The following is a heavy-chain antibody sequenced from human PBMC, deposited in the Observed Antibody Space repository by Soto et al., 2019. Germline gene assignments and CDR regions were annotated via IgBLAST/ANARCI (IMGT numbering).Heavy chain of an antibody. D-gene: IGHD3-10*01. CDR1: GGSISSGNYY. CDR3: ARDDGSGSSH. Sequence: QVQLQESGPGLVKPSQTLTLTCNVSGGSISSGNYYWSWIRQPPGKGLEWIAYISYTGSTYYSPSLKSRVTISVDASKTQSSLRLSSVTAADTAVYYCARDDGSGSSHWGQGTLLTVSS. J-gene: IGHJ4*02. CDR2: ISYTGST. V-gene: IGHV4-30-4*01.